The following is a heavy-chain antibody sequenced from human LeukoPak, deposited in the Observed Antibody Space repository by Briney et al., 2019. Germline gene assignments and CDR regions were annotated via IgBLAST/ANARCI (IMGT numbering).Heavy chain of an antibody. J-gene: IGHJ4*02. CDR1: GFTFSSYW. V-gene: IGHV3-7*04. Sequence: PGGSLRLSCAASGFTFSSYWMSWVRQAPGKGLEWVAHIKQDGSEKYYVDSVKGRFTISRDNAKNSLYLQMNSLRAEDTAVYYCARDRRSSGQGFDYWGQGTLVTVSS. CDR3: ARDRRSSGQGFDY. CDR2: IKQDGSEK. D-gene: IGHD6-19*01.